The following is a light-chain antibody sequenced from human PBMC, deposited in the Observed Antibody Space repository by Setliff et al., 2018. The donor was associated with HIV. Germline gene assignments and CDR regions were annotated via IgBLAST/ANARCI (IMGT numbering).Light chain of an antibody. Sequence: EVVLTQSPGTLSLSPGERATLSCRASRSVTSNYLAWYRQRPGLAPRLVMYDTSTRAAGVPDSIIGSGSGTNFTLTIKSLGPEDFAVYYCQQYGSSPQTVGQGTKVDIK. CDR3: QQYGSSPQT. CDR2: DTS. CDR1: RSVTSNY. V-gene: IGKV3D-20*01. J-gene: IGKJ2*01.